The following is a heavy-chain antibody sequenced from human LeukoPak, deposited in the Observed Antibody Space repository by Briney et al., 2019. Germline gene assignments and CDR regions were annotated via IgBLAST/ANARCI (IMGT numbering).Heavy chain of an antibody. CDR3: AKDRVTMIVVVIEYYFDY. J-gene: IGHJ4*02. D-gene: IGHD3-22*01. V-gene: IGHV3-23*01. Sequence: PGGSLRLSCAASGFTFSSYAMSWVRQAPGKGLEWVSAISGSGGSTYYADSVKGRFTISRDNSKNTLYLQMNSLRAEDTAVYYCAKDRVTMIVVVIEYYFDYWGQGTLVTVSS. CDR2: ISGSGGST. CDR1: GFTFSSYA.